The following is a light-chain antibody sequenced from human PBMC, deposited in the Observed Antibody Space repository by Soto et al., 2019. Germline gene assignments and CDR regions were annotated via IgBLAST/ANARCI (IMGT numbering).Light chain of an antibody. CDR3: QQSYNSPPT. J-gene: IGKJ1*01. CDR1: QSICTY. V-gene: IGKV1-39*01. CDR2: VAS. Sequence: DIEMTQSPSSLSASFGDRVTIRCRASQSICTYLNWYQQKAGEAPKLLIYVASFLQGGVPSRFSGSGSGTDLTLTISSLQPEDVATYYCQQSYNSPPTFGQGTKVDIX.